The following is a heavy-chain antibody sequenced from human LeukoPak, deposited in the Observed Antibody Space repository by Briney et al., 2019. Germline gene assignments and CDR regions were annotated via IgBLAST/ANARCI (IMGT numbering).Heavy chain of an antibody. CDR1: GFTFSSYG. Sequence: GGSLRLSCAASGFTFSSYGMHWVRQAPGKGLEWVAVISYDGSNKYYADSVKGRFTISRDNSKYTLYLQMNSLRAEDTAVYYCAKVLIAAAAPLYGMDVWGQGTTVTVSS. CDR3: AKVLIAAAAPLYGMDV. CDR2: ISYDGSNK. V-gene: IGHV3-30*18. J-gene: IGHJ6*02. D-gene: IGHD6-13*01.